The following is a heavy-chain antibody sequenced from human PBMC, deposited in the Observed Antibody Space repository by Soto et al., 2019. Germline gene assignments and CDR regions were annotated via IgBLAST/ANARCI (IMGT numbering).Heavy chain of an antibody. CDR3: ARHMDYNILTGYFD. J-gene: IGHJ4*02. Sequence: QLQLQESGPALVRPSETLSLNCVVSGGSTSSSIHYWGWIRQPPGKGLEWLGSMSHSGSTHYNPSLKSRVNITADKSKNQFSMTLTTVTPADTAFYFCARHMDYNILTGYFDWGQGTLVTVSS. CDR1: GGSTSSSIHY. D-gene: IGHD3-9*01. V-gene: IGHV4-39*01. CDR2: MSHSGST.